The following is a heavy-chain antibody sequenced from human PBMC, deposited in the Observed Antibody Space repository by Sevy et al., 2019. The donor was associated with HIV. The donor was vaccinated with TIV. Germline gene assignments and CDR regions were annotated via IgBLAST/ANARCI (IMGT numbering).Heavy chain of an antibody. CDR1: GESFNGFY. CDR2: IIPAGIT. CDR3: ARGQWEHPY. J-gene: IGHJ4*02. D-gene: IGHD1-26*01. Sequence: SETLSLTCAVYGESFNGFYWSWIRQPPGKGLEWIGDIIPAGITNYNPSLKSRVTISIDTSKNQFSLKMNSVTAADTAVYYCARGQWEHPYWGQGTQVTVSS. V-gene: IGHV4-34*01.